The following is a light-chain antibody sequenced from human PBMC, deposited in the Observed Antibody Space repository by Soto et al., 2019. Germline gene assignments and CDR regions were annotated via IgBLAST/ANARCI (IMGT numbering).Light chain of an antibody. CDR1: QDITRT. Sequence: GDRVTITCRASQDITRTLVWYQQKPGKAPNLLIYDASSLQSGVPSRFSGSGSGTDFTLTISSLQPEDFAIYYCQQFHTYPLTFGGGTKVEIK. V-gene: IGKV1-13*02. CDR2: DAS. J-gene: IGKJ4*01. CDR3: QQFHTYPLT.